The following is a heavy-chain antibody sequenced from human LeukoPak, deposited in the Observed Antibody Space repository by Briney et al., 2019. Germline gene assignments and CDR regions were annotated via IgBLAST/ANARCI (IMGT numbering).Heavy chain of an antibody. CDR1: GFTVSSNS. CDR3: ARRRVTVVRGVDITSYYFDY. V-gene: IGHV3-20*04. D-gene: IGHD3-10*01. J-gene: IGHJ4*02. CDR2: TNWNGGST. Sequence: GGSLRLSCTVSGFTVSSNSMSWVRQAPGKGLEWVSGTNWNGGSTGYADSVKCRFTISRDNARNSLYLQMNSLGAEDTALYFCARRRVTVVRGVDITSYYFDYWGQGTLVTVSS.